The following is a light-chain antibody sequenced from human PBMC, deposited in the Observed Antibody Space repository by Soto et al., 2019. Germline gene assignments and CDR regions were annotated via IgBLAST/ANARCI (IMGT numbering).Light chain of an antibody. CDR2: EGS. CDR1: SGDVWTYNL. CDR3: SSYAGAVA. J-gene: IGLJ2*01. V-gene: IGLV2-23*01. Sequence: QSVLTQPASVSGSPGQSITISCTGTSGDVWTYNLVCWYQHHPGTAPKLMIYEGSNRPSGVAHRFSGSQSGNTASLTISGLQAEDEADYYCSSYAGAVAFGGGTKLTVL.